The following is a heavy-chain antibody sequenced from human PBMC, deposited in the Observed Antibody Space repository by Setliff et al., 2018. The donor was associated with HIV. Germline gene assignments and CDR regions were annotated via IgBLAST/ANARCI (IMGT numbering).Heavy chain of an antibody. V-gene: IGHV3-21*01. D-gene: IGHD6-13*01. CDR2: ISSSSSYI. CDR1: GFTFSSYS. J-gene: IGHJ3*02. CDR3: ARDSPGTDAFDI. Sequence: PGGSLRLSCAASGFTFSSYSMNWVRQAPGKGLEWVSSISSSSSYIYYADSVKGRFTISRDNAKNSLYLQMNSLRAEDTAVYYCARDSPGTDAFDIWGQGTMVTVSS.